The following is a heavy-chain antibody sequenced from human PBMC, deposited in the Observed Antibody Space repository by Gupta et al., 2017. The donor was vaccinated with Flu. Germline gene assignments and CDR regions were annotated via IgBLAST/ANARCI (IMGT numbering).Heavy chain of an antibody. V-gene: IGHV1-69*01. Sequence: VQLVPSGAEVKTPGSSVKVSCMASGCTFRTYALSWVRQAPGQGLEWMGEIIPMLGTTNYAEKFRGRVTIAADEFPRAAYMVLSSLRAEDTAVYYCTRAQTTGYHYHMDVWGKGTTVTVSS. CDR2: IIPMLGTT. CDR3: TRAQTTGYHYHMDV. J-gene: IGHJ6*03. D-gene: IGHD4-11*01. CDR1: GCTFRTYA.